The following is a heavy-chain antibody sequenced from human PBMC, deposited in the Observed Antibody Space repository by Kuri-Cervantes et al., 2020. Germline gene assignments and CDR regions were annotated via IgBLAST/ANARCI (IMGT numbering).Heavy chain of an antibody. D-gene: IGHD6-19*01. CDR1: GYTFTSHG. V-gene: IGHV1-18*01. CDR3: ARGSSGWYLGAWFDP. J-gene: IGHJ5*02. Sequence: ASVKVSCKASGYTFTSHGISWVRQAPGQGLEWMGWISAYNGNTNYAQKLQGRVTMTTDTSTSTAYMELRSLRSDDTAVYYCARGSSGWYLGAWFDPWGQGTLVTVSS. CDR2: ISAYNGNT.